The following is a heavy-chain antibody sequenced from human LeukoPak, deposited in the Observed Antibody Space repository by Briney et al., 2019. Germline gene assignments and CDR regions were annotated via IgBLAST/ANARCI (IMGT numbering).Heavy chain of an antibody. CDR1: GFIFSSYA. CDR3: ARGTFSMYSSGWYVGD. J-gene: IGHJ4*02. V-gene: IGHV3-23*01. D-gene: IGHD6-19*01. CDR2: ISGSGGRT. Sequence: GGSLRLSCAASGFIFSSYAMSWVRLAPGKGLEWISVISGSGGRTDYADSVKGRFTISRDNGKNSLYLQMNSLRAEDTAIYYCARGTFSMYSSGWYVGDWGQGTLVTVSS.